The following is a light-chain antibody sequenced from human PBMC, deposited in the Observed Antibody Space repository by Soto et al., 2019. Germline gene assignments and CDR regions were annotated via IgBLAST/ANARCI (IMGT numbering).Light chain of an antibody. V-gene: IGKV2-30*01. J-gene: IGKJ2*01. CDR3: MQGPHWPPYT. Sequence: DVVMTQSPLSLPVTLGQPASISCRSSQSLAYSDGNTYLNWFQQRPGQSPRRLIYKVSNRDSGVPDRFSGRGSGTDFPMKISRVEAEDVGVYYCMQGPHWPPYTFGQGTKLEIK. CDR2: KVS. CDR1: QSLAYSDGNTY.